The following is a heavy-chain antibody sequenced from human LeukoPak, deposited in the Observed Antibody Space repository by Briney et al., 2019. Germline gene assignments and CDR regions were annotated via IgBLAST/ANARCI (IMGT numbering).Heavy chain of an antibody. D-gene: IGHD6-13*01. J-gene: IGHJ4*02. CDR1: GGSISSYY. V-gene: IGHV4-59*01. Sequence: SETLSLTCTVSGGSISSYYWSWIRQPPGRELEWIGYIYYSGSTNYNPSLKSRVTISVDTSKNQFSLKLSSVTAADTAVYYCARGGQQLVFDYWGQGTLVTVSS. CDR2: IYYSGST. CDR3: ARGGQQLVFDY.